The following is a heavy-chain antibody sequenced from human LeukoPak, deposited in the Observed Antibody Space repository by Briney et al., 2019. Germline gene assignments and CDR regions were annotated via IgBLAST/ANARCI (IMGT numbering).Heavy chain of an antibody. D-gene: IGHD3-3*01. CDR3: ARGAGSLRFDHYFDY. CDR2: IIPIFGTA. J-gene: IGHJ4*02. Sequence: ASVKVSCKASGGTFSSYAISWVRQAPGQGLEWMGGIIPIFGTANYAQKFQGRVTITTDESTSTAYMELSSLRSEDTAVYYCARGAGSLRFDHYFDYWGQGTLVTVSS. V-gene: IGHV1-69*05. CDR1: GGTFSSYA.